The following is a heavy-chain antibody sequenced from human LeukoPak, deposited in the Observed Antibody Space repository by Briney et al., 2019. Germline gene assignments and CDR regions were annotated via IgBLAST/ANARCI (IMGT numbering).Heavy chain of an antibody. CDR3: AKDWAGSGRYYFDY. Sequence: RGSLRLSCAASGFTFSTYAMSWVRQAPREGLEWVSAVSTSGGSTYYADSVKGRFTISRDNSQNTLYLQMYNLRAEDTAVYYCAKDWAGSGRYYFDYWGQGTLVTVSS. CDR2: VSTSGGST. V-gene: IGHV3-23*01. CDR1: GFTFSTYA. D-gene: IGHD1-26*01. J-gene: IGHJ4*02.